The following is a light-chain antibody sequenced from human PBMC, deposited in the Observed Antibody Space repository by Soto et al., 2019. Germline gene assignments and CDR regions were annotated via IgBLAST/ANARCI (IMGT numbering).Light chain of an antibody. V-gene: IGLV2-14*01. CDR1: SSDVGYSNY. Sequence: QSALTQPRSVSGSPGQSVTISCTGTSSDVGYSNYVSWYQQLPGKAPKLMIYDVSDRPSGVSNRFSGSKSGSTASLTISGLQAEDEADYYCSSYTSSSLYVFGTGTKLTVL. CDR2: DVS. J-gene: IGLJ1*01. CDR3: SSYTSSSLYV.